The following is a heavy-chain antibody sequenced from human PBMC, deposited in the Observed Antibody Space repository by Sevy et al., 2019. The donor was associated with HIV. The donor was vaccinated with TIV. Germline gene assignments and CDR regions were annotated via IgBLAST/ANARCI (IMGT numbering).Heavy chain of an antibody. V-gene: IGHV1-69*13. J-gene: IGHJ5*02. Sequence: ASVKVSCKASGGTFSSYAISWVRQAPGQGLEWMGGIIPIFGTANYAQKFQGRVTITADESTSTAYMELSSLRSEDTAVYYCARDIAAAETGWFDPWGQGTLVTVSS. D-gene: IGHD6-13*01. CDR3: ARDIAAAETGWFDP. CDR1: GGTFSSYA. CDR2: IIPIFGTA.